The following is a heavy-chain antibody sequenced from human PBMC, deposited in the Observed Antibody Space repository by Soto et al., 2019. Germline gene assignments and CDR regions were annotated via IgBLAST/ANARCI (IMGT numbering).Heavy chain of an antibody. D-gene: IGHD1-1*01. CDR2: ITVKTGNT. CDR1: GFPISECS. V-gene: IGHV3-48*02. Sequence: PGGSLRLSCEASGFPISECSMNWVRQAPGKGLEWLSYITVKTGNTLYADSVRGRFTISTDNAGNSVFLQMRSLRDEDTAVYYCVRDQLYFHDISGRPVNGFAVWGQGTMVTVSS. J-gene: IGHJ3*01. CDR3: VRDQLYFHDISGRPVNGFAV.